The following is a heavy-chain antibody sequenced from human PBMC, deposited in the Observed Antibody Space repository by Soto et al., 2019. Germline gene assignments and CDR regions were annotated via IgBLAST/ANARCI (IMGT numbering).Heavy chain of an antibody. V-gene: IGHV4-39*01. CDR3: ARVLEEQWLFDY. J-gene: IGHJ4*02. CDR1: GGSISSSSYY. Sequence: QLQLQESGPGLVKPSETLSLTCTVPGGSISSSSYYWGWIRQPPGKGLEWIGSIYFSGSTYYNPSLKSQVTISVDTSKNQFPLKLSSVTAADTAVYYCARVLEEQWLFDYWGQGTLVTVSS. D-gene: IGHD6-19*01. CDR2: IYFSGST.